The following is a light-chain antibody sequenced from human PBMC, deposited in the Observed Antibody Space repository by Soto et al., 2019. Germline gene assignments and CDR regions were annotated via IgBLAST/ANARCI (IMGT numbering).Light chain of an antibody. Sequence: DIQMTQSPSSLSASVGDRVTITCRASQSISSYLNWYQQKPGKAPKLLIYAASSLQSGVQSRFSGSGSGTDFTLTIRSLQPEEFATYYCQQSYSTPRTFGGGTKVELK. CDR2: AAS. V-gene: IGKV1-39*01. CDR1: QSISSY. CDR3: QQSYSTPRT. J-gene: IGKJ4*01.